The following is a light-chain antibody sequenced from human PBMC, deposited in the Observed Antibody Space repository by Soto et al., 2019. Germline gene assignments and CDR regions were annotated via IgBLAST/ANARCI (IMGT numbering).Light chain of an antibody. CDR1: SSDVGGYNY. CDR3: SSYTSSSTLGGV. V-gene: IGLV2-14*01. Sequence: QSVLTQPASVSGSPGQSITISCTGTSSDVGGYNYVSWYQQHPGKAPKLMIYDVSNRPSGVSNRFSGSKSGNTASLTISGLQPEDEADYYCSSYTSSSTLGGVFGGGTKVTVL. CDR2: DVS. J-gene: IGLJ2*01.